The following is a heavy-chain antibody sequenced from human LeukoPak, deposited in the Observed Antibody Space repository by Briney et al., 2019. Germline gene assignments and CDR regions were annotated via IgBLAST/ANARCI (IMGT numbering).Heavy chain of an antibody. CDR1: GFTFSDYY. CDR3: ARDLAASALRSSFDP. J-gene: IGHJ5*02. V-gene: IGHV3-11*01. Sequence: KPGGSLRLSCAASGFTFSDYYMSWIRQAPGKGLEWVSYISSSGSTIYYADSVKGRFTISRDNAKNSLYLQTNSLRAEDTAVYYCARDLAASALRSSFDPWGQGTLVTVSS. CDR2: ISSSGSTI. D-gene: IGHD2-15*01.